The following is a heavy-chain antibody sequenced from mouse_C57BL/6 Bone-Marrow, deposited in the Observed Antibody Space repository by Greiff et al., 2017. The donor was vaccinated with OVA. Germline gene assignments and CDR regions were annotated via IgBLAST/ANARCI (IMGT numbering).Heavy chain of an antibody. Sequence: EVMLVESGGGLVKPGGSLKLSCAASGFTFSSYAMSWVRQTPEKRLEWVATISDGGSYTYYPDNVKGRFTISRDNAKNNLYLQMSHLKSEDTAMYYCAREGWPLRYFDYWGQGTTLTVSS. J-gene: IGHJ2*01. CDR3: AREGWPLRYFDY. V-gene: IGHV5-4*01. D-gene: IGHD1-1*01. CDR1: GFTFSSYA. CDR2: ISDGGSYT.